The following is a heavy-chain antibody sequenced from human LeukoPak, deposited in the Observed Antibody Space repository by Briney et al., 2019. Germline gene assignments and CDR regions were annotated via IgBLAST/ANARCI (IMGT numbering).Heavy chain of an antibody. V-gene: IGHV1-18*01. Sequence: ASVKVSCKASGYTFTSYGISWVRQAPGQGLEWMGWISAYNGNTNYAQKLQGRVTMTTDTSTSTAYMELRSLRSDDTAVYYCARDEDDFWSGYYRNAFDIWGQGTMVTVSS. CDR2: ISAYNGNT. D-gene: IGHD3-3*01. J-gene: IGHJ3*02. CDR3: ARDEDDFWSGYYRNAFDI. CDR1: GYTFTSYG.